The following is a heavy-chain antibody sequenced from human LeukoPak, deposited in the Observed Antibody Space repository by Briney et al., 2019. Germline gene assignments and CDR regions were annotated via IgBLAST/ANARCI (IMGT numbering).Heavy chain of an antibody. Sequence: PGGSLRLSCAASGFTFSSYAMSWVRQAPGKGQEWVSAISGSGGSTYYADSVKGRFTISRDNSKNTLYLQMNSLRAEDTAVYYCAKRTAAGTDGMDAWGQGTTVTVSS. J-gene: IGHJ6*02. CDR2: ISGSGGST. D-gene: IGHD6-13*01. CDR1: GFTFSSYA. CDR3: AKRTAAGTDGMDA. V-gene: IGHV3-23*01.